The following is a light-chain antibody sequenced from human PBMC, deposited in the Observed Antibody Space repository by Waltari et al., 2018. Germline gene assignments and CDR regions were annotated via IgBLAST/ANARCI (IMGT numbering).Light chain of an antibody. CDR3: HSRDTISTRV. V-gene: IGLV3-19*01. J-gene: IGLJ3*02. Sequence: SSELTQDPAVSVALGQTVRIICQGDSLRRYYASWYQQRPGQAPRLVLYGQDNRPSGIPDRFSGSTSGDTASLTITGAQAEDEADYYCHSRDTISTRVFGGGTRLTV. CDR2: GQD. CDR1: SLRRYY.